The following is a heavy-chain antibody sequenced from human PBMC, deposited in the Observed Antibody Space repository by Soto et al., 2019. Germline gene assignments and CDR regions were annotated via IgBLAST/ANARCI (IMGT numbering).Heavy chain of an antibody. Sequence: QVQLLQWGTGALKPSETLSLTCTVHGGSLGGYYWNWIRQSPGKALEWIGEVSHVDSTDYNPSLKARATISLVPPKTQFPLKLTSITAADTAVSYCARAYLPGTTPPYNWFDRWGQGTLVTVSS. CDR2: VSHVDST. CDR1: GGSLGGYY. V-gene: IGHV4-34*01. J-gene: IGHJ5*02. CDR3: ARAYLPGTTPPYNWFDR. D-gene: IGHD1-7*01.